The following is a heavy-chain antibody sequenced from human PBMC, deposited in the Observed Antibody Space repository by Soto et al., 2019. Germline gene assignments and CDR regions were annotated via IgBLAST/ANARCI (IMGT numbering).Heavy chain of an antibody. CDR3: ARGGGSGNFITSMDV. Sequence: GGSLRLSCTASRFTFSSYAMHWVRQAPGKGLEWVAVMSYDGRNKYYTDSVKGRFTISRDNSKNTLYLQVNSLRAEDTAVYFCARGGGSGNFITSMDVWGQGTTVTVSS. D-gene: IGHD3-22*01. J-gene: IGHJ6*02. CDR2: MSYDGRNK. V-gene: IGHV3-30*04. CDR1: RFTFSSYA.